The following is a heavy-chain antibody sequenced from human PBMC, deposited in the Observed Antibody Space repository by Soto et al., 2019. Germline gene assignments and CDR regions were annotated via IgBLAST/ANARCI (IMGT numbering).Heavy chain of an antibody. Sequence: SGGSLRLSCAASGFTFRNCAMNWVRQAPGRGLEWVSTISNSGSTYYADAEKGRFTISRDISKNTLYLQMSSLRADDTALYYCAKDREGYCSSTSCLYYFDSWGQGTQVTSPQ. J-gene: IGHJ4*02. V-gene: IGHV3-23*01. D-gene: IGHD2-2*01. CDR3: AKDREGYCSSTSCLYYFDS. CDR1: GFTFRNCA. CDR2: ISNSGST.